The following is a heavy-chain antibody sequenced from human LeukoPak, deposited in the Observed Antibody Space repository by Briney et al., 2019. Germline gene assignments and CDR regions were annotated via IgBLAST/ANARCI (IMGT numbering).Heavy chain of an antibody. D-gene: IGHD5-12*01. Sequence: PSETLSLTCTVSGGSISSYYWSWIRQPPGKGLEWIGYIYYRGSINYNPSLKSRVTISLDTSKNQFSLKLSSVTAADTAVYYCARSPGNSGYDFYYFYYGMDVWGQGTTVTVSS. CDR3: ARSPGNSGYDFYYFYYGMDV. J-gene: IGHJ6*02. CDR2: IYYRGSI. CDR1: GGSISSYY. V-gene: IGHV4-59*08.